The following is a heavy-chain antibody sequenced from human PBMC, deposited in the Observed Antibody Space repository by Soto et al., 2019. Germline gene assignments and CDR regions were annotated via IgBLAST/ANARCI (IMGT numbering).Heavy chain of an antibody. CDR1: GGTFSSYA. CDR3: VTGRPAIILDLGGFDY. CDR2: IIPIFGTA. Sequence: QVQLVQSGAEVKKPGSSVKVSCKASGGTFSSYAISWVRQAPGQGLEWMGGIIPIFGTANYAQKFQGRVTINADESTSTDYMALSSLSTEDNAVYYCVTGRPAIILDLGGFDYWGQGSMVTVSS. J-gene: IGHJ4*02. V-gene: IGHV1-69*01. D-gene: IGHD5-18*01.